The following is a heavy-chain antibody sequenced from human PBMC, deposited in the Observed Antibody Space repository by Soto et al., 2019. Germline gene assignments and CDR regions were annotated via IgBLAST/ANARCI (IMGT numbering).Heavy chain of an antibody. CDR3: ARLDIVVVVAAFPDY. V-gene: IGHV4-39*01. D-gene: IGHD2-15*01. CDR2: IYYSGST. CDR1: GGSISSSSYY. J-gene: IGHJ4*02. Sequence: QLQLQESGPGLVKPSETLSLTCTVSGGSISSSSYYWGWIRQPPGKGLEWIGSIYYSGSTYYNPSLKSRVTISVDTSKNQFSLKLSSVTAADTAVYYCARLDIVVVVAAFPDYWGQGTLVTVSS.